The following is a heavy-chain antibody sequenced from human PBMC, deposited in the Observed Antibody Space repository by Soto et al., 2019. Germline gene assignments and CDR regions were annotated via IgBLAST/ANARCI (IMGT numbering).Heavy chain of an antibody. Sequence: QVQLQESGPGLVKPSQTLSLTCSVSGGSISSAGYYWSWIRQHPGKGLEWVGDIYYSGATYYNPSLESRLTIXVXTXKXXFSLKLSSVTAADTAVYYCARSWTTAAGWANWFDPWGQGTLVTVSS. D-gene: IGHD6-13*01. CDR3: ARSWTTAAGWANWFDP. CDR1: GGSISSAGYY. CDR2: IYYSGAT. V-gene: IGHV4-31*03. J-gene: IGHJ5*02.